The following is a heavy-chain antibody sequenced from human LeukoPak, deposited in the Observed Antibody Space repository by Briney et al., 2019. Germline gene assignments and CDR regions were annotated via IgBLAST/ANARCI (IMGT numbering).Heavy chain of an antibody. CDR3: ARDSRWFGEKASNY. D-gene: IGHD3-10*01. J-gene: IGHJ4*02. Sequence: SGTLSLTCAVSGGSISSSNWWSWVRQPPGKGLEWIGEIYHSGSTNYNPSLKSRVTISVDTSKNQFSLKLSSVTAADTAVYYCARDSRWFGEKASNYWGQGTLVTVSS. V-gene: IGHV4-4*02. CDR1: GGSISSSNW. CDR2: IYHSGST.